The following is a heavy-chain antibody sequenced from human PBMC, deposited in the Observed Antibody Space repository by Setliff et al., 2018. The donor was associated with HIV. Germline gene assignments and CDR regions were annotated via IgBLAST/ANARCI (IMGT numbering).Heavy chain of an antibody. CDR2: IYSSGST. Sequence: PSETLSLTCTVSGGSISSGSHYWNWVRQSAGKGLEWIGRIYSSGSTNYNPSLNSRVSISVDTSKNQFSLKLNSVTSADTAMYFCARDKGGTYDGMYYYYYMDVWGKGTTVTVSS. D-gene: IGHD1-26*01. CDR1: GGSISSGSHY. CDR3: ARDKGGTYDGMYYYYYMDV. J-gene: IGHJ6*03. V-gene: IGHV4-61*02.